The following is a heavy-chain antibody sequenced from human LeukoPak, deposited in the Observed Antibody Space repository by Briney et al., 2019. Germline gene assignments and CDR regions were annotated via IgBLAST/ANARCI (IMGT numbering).Heavy chain of an antibody. D-gene: IGHD6-25*01. V-gene: IGHV1-2*02. J-gene: IGHJ6*03. CDR3: ARDLNLSGGPSTRKYYYYYMDV. CDR1: GYTFTGYY. CDR2: INPNSGGT. Sequence: ASVKVSCKASGYTFTGYYMHWVRQAPGQGLEWMGWINPNSGGTNYAQKFQGRVTMTRDTSISTAYMELSRLRSDDTAVYYCARDLNLSGGPSTRKYYYYYMDVWGKGTTVTVSS.